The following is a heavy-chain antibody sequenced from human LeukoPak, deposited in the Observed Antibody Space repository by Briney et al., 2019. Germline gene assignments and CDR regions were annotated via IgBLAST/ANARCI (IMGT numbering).Heavy chain of an antibody. CDR2: IKEDGSKR. CDR1: GFKFNNHW. Sequence: GGSLRLSCGASGFKFNNHWMNWIRQAPGKGLEWVAKIKEDGSKRKYVDSVKGRFTISRDNAQMSLNLQLTSLRAEDTAIYYCVREDDSSSSFDYWGQGTLVIVSS. J-gene: IGHJ4*02. CDR3: VREDDSSSSFDY. D-gene: IGHD2-2*01. V-gene: IGHV3-7*01.